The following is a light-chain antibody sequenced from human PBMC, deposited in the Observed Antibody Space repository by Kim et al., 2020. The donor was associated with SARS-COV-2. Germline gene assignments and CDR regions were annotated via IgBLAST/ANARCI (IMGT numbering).Light chain of an antibody. CDR1: ESISSW. CDR2: KAS. Sequence: LSAFVGDRVTFTCRASESISSWLAWYQQKPGKAPKLLMYKASTLETGVPSRFSGSGSGTEFTLTISSLQPEDVATYYCQQYNNYYTFGQGTKLEI. CDR3: QQYNNYYT. V-gene: IGKV1-5*03. J-gene: IGKJ2*01.